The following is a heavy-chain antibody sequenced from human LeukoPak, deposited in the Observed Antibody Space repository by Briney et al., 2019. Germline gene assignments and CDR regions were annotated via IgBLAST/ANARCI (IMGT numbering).Heavy chain of an antibody. CDR2: ISYDGSNK. CDR1: GFTFSSYA. J-gene: IGHJ4*02. Sequence: GGSLRLSCAASGFTFSSYAMHSVRQAPGKGLEWVAVISYDGSNKYYADSVKGRFTISRDNSKNTLYLQMNSLRAEDTAVYYCARGLVVYWGQGTLVTVSS. CDR3: ARGLVVY. V-gene: IGHV3-30-3*01.